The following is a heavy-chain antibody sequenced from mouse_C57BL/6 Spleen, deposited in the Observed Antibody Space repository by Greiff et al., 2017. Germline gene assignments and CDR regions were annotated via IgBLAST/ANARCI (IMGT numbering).Heavy chain of an antibody. CDR3: ARNYYGSSYYAMDY. D-gene: IGHD1-1*01. J-gene: IGHJ4*01. Sequence: VQLVESGPGPVAPSQSLSITCTVSGFSLTSYAISWVRQPPGKGLEWLGVIWTGGGTNYNSALKSRLSISKDNSKSQVFLKMNSLQTDDTARYYCARNYYGSSYYAMDYWGQGTSVTVSS. V-gene: IGHV2-9-1*01. CDR1: GFSLTSYA. CDR2: IWTGGGT.